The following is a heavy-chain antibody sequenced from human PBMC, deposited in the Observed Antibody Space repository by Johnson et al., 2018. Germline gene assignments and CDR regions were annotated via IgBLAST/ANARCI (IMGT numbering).Heavy chain of an antibody. CDR1: GLTFDDYA. V-gene: IGHV3-9*01. CDR3: AKAKALSATFYFDSSGYYFDAFDM. D-gene: IGHD3-22*01. J-gene: IGHJ3*02. Sequence: VQLVQSGGGLVQPGTSLRLSCAASGLTFDDYAMHWVRQAPGTGLEWVAGLTWNGRKIPYADSVKGRFTLSRDNAKNSLYLQRNSLRAEDTDLYYCAKAKALSATFYFDSSGYYFDAFDMWGQGTLVTVSS. CDR2: LTWNGRKI.